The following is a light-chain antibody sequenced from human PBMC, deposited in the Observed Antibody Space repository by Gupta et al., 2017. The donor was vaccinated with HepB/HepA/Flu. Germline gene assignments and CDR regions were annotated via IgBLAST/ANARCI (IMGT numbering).Light chain of an antibody. Sequence: DIQLTQSPSSRSASVGDRVTITCRASQSISSYLNWYQQKPGKAPKLLIYAASSLQSGVPSRFSCSGSGTDFTLTISSLQPEDFATYYCQQSYSTPPITFGQGTRLEIK. V-gene: IGKV1-39*01. J-gene: IGKJ5*01. CDR3: QQSYSTPPIT. CDR2: AAS. CDR1: QSISSY.